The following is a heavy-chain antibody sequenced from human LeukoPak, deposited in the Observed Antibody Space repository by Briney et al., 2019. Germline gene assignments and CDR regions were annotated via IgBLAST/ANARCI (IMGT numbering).Heavy chain of an antibody. D-gene: IGHD1-1*01. Sequence: ASVKVSRKASGYPFTSYGISWVRQAPGQGLAWMGWISAYNGNTNYAQKLQGRVTMTTDTSTSTAYMELRSLRSDDTAVYYCARVSSGWYNSNFDYWGQGTLVTVSS. CDR3: ARVSSGWYNSNFDY. CDR1: GYPFTSYG. J-gene: IGHJ4*02. V-gene: IGHV1-18*01. CDR2: ISAYNGNT.